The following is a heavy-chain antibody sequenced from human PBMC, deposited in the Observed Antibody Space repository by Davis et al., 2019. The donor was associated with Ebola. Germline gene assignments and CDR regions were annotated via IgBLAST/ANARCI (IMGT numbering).Heavy chain of an antibody. CDR3: AREAYYYDSTGYYYDIPDLFDY. J-gene: IGHJ4*02. CDR1: GFTFSDYY. Sequence: PGGSLSLSCAASGFTFSDYYMSWIRQAPGRGPEWVSYISSNSTNKKYADSVKGRFTISRDDAKNSLYLQMNSLRDEDTAVYYCAREAYYYDSTGYYYDIPDLFDYWGQGTLVTVSS. CDR2: ISSNSTNK. V-gene: IGHV3-11*06. D-gene: IGHD3-22*01.